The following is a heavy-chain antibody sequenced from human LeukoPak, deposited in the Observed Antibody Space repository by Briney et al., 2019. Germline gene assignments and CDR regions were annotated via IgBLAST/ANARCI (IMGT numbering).Heavy chain of an antibody. Sequence: VGSLRLSCAASGFTSSSYAMHWVRQAPGKGLEWVAVISYDGSNKYYADSVKGRFTISRDNSKNTLYLQMNSLRAEDTAVYYCARGGLGYCSGGSCYPGAAFDIWGQGTMVTVSS. CDR2: ISYDGSNK. D-gene: IGHD2-15*01. J-gene: IGHJ3*02. V-gene: IGHV3-30-3*01. CDR1: GFTSSSYA. CDR3: ARGGLGYCSGGSCYPGAAFDI.